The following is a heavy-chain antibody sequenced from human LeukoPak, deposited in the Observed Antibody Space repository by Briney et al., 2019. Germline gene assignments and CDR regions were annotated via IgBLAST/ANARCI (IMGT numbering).Heavy chain of an antibody. D-gene: IGHD3-10*01. V-gene: IGHV3-33*01. CDR3: ARDPGWFGEYSSMDV. CDR1: GFTFSSHG. CDR2: IWYDGSNK. Sequence: TGGSLRLSCAASGFTFSSHGMHWVRQAPGKGLEWVAVIWYDGSNKYYADSVKGRFTISRDNSKNTLYLQMNSLRAEDTAVYYCARDPGWFGEYSSMDVWGQGTTVTVSS. J-gene: IGHJ6*02.